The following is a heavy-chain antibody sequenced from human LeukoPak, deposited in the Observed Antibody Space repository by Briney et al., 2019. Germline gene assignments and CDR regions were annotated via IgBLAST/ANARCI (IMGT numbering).Heavy chain of an antibody. J-gene: IGHJ4*02. CDR1: GFTFSSYG. V-gene: IGHV3-33*01. D-gene: IGHD2-15*01. CDR2: IWYDGNNK. Sequence: GGSLRLSCVVSGFTFSSYGMHWVRQAPGKGLEWVAIIWYDGNNKYYADSVKGRFTISRDNSKSTVYLQMDSLRAEDTAMYYCARDVVEAGDIDNWGQGTLVTVSS. CDR3: ARDVVEAGDIDN.